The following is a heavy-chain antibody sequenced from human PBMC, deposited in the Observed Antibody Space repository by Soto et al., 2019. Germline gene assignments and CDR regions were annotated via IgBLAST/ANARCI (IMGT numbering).Heavy chain of an antibody. J-gene: IGHJ3*02. Sequence: SETLSLTCTVSGGSISSYYWSWIRQPPGKGLEWIGYIYYSGSTNYNPSLKSRVTISVDTSKNQFSLKLSSVTAADTAVYYCAGHSALVNTYYDFWSGYPTAPHAFDIWGQGTMVTVSS. CDR2: IYYSGST. CDR1: GGSISSYY. CDR3: AGHSALVNTYYDFWSGYPTAPHAFDI. D-gene: IGHD3-3*01. V-gene: IGHV4-59*01.